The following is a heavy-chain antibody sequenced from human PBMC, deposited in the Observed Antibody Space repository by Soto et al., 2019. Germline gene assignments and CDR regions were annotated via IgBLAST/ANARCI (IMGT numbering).Heavy chain of an antibody. CDR3: ARDSVDIVATTYYYYYGMDV. CDR2: IIPIFGTA. J-gene: IGHJ6*02. V-gene: IGHV1-69*13. Sequence: GASVKVSCKASGGTFSSYAISWVRQAPGQGLEWMGGIIPIFGTANYAQKFQGRVTITADESTSTAYMELSSLRSEDTAVYYCARDSVDIVATTYYYYYGMDVWGQGTTVTVSS. CDR1: GGTFSSYA. D-gene: IGHD5-12*01.